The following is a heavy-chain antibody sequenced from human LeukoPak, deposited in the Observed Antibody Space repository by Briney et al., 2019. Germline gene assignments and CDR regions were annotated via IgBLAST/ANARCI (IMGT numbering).Heavy chain of an antibody. D-gene: IGHD5-18*01. V-gene: IGHV5-51*01. CDR1: GYTFTSYW. CDR3: ALSRGYNYGYDY. J-gene: IGHJ4*02. Sequence: GESLKISCKGSGYTFTSYWIGWVRQMPGKGLEWMGAIYPGDSNTRYSPSFQGQVTFSADKSISTAYLQWSSLEASDTAMYYCALSRGYNYGYDYWGQGTLVTVSS. CDR2: IYPGDSNT.